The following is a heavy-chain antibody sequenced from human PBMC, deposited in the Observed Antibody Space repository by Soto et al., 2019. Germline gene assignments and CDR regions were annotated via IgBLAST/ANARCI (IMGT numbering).Heavy chain of an antibody. Sequence: QVQLQESGPGLVKPSETLSLTCTVSGGSISSYYWSWIRQPPGKGLEWIGYIYYSGSTNYNPSLKSRVTISVDTSKNQFSLKLSSVTAADTAVYYCARRQQSVAGMSGQYDYWGQGTLVTVSS. V-gene: IGHV4-59*01. CDR2: IYYSGST. D-gene: IGHD6-19*01. CDR3: ARRQQSVAGMSGQYDY. CDR1: GGSISSYY. J-gene: IGHJ4*02.